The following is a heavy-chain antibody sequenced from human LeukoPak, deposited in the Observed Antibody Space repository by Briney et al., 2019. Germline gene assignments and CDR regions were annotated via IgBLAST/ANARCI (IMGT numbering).Heavy chain of an antibody. CDR3: VRGRYSSGWFKDKNWFDP. V-gene: IGHV4-38-2*02. CDR2: INYSGST. D-gene: IGHD6-19*01. J-gene: IGHJ5*02. CDR1: GYSISSGYY. Sequence: SETLSLTCTVSGYSISSGYYWGWFRHPPGKGLEWIGIINYSGSTYSNPSLRSRVTISVDTSKNQFSLKLSSVTAADTAVYYCVRGRYSSGWFKDKNWFDPWGQGIPVTVSS.